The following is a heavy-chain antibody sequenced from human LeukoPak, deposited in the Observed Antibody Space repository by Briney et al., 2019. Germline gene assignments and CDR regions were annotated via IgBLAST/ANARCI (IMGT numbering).Heavy chain of an antibody. CDR3: ARDLIRTLGASRPNDY. V-gene: IGHV3-66*01. CDR1: GFTVSSNY. Sequence: GGSLRLSCAASGFTVSSNYMSWVRQALGKGLEWVSVIYSGGSTYYADSVKGRFTISRDNSKNTLYLQMNSLRAEDTAVYYCARDLIRTLGASRPNDYWGQGTLVTVSS. J-gene: IGHJ4*02. D-gene: IGHD2/OR15-2a*01. CDR2: IYSGGST.